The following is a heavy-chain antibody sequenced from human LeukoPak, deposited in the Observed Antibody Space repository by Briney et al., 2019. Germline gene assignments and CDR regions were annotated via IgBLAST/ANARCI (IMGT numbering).Heavy chain of an antibody. CDR3: ARDLYNWNDLAPPPMDV. J-gene: IGHJ6*04. CDR1: GFTFSSYA. Sequence: PGRSLRLSCAASGFTFSSYAMHWVRQAPGKGLEWVAVISYDGSNKYYADSVKGRFTISRDNSKNTLYLQMNSLRAEDTAVYYCARDLYNWNDLAPPPMDVWGKGTTVTVSS. CDR2: ISYDGSNK. D-gene: IGHD1-1*01. V-gene: IGHV3-30*04.